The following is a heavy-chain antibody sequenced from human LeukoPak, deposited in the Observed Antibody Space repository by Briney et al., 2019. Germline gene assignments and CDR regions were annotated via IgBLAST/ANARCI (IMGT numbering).Heavy chain of an antibody. CDR3: ARGREMATLYYFDY. CDR1: GGSFSGYY. J-gene: IGHJ4*02. Sequence: SETLSLTCAVYGGSFSGYYWSWIRQPPGKGLEWIGEINHSGSTNYNPSLKSRVTISVDTSKNQFSLRLSSVTAADTAVYYCARGREMATLYYFDYWGQGTLVTVSS. CDR2: INHSGST. V-gene: IGHV4-34*01. D-gene: IGHD5-24*01.